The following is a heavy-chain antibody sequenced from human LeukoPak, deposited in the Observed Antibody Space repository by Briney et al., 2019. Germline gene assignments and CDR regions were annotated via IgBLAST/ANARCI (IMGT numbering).Heavy chain of an antibody. Sequence: SGGSLRLSCVASGFTFSSYWMTWVRQAPGKGLEWVANIKSDGTQNYYVGSVKGRFTISRDNAKNSLYLQMNSLRADETAVYYCARRRPYSSSWYAYYGMDVWGQGTTVTVSS. V-gene: IGHV3-7*04. CDR3: ARRRPYSSSWYAYYGMDV. CDR2: IKSDGTQN. J-gene: IGHJ6*02. D-gene: IGHD6-13*01. CDR1: GFTFSSYW.